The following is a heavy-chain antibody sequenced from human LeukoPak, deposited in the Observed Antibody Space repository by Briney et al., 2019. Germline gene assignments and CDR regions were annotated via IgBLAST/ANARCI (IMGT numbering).Heavy chain of an antibody. V-gene: IGHV4-39*07. CDR3: ARDIDTMTNAFDI. D-gene: IGHD3-22*01. Sequence: PSETLSLTCTVSGGSISNTNYFWGWIRQPPGKGLEWIGSIYYSGSTYYNPSLKSRVTISVDTSKNQFSLKLSSVTAADTAVYYCARDIDTMTNAFDIWGQGTMVTVSS. CDR1: GGSISNTNYF. J-gene: IGHJ3*02. CDR2: IYYSGST.